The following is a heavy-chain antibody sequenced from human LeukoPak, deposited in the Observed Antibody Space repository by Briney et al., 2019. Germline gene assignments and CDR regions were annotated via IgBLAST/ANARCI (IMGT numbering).Heavy chain of an antibody. V-gene: IGHV1-69*13. Sequence: SVRVSCKASGGTFSSYAISWVRQAPGQGLEWMGGIIPIFGTANYAQKFQGRVTITADESTSTAYMELSSLRAEDTAVYYCARGKTGSGWYNPSGYWGQGTLVTVSS. CDR2: IIPIFGTA. D-gene: IGHD6-19*01. J-gene: IGHJ4*02. CDR1: GGTFSSYA. CDR3: ARGKTGSGWYNPSGY.